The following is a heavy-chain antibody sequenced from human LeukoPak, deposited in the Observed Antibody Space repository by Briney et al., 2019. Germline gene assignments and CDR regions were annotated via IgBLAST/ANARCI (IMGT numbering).Heavy chain of an antibody. CDR1: GFTFSNYG. J-gene: IGHJ4*02. V-gene: IGHV3-23*01. Sequence: QTGGSLRLSCAASGFTFSNYGMSWVRQAPGKGLEWVSDISGSDGSTYYADSVKGRFTISRDNSKNRLYLQMNSLRAEDTAIYYCASPAVRGYWGQGTLVTVSS. D-gene: IGHD4-23*01. CDR2: ISGSDGST. CDR3: ASPAVRGY.